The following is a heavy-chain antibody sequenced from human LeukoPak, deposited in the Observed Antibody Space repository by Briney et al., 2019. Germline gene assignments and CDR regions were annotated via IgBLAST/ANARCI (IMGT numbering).Heavy chain of an antibody. CDR2: TYYRSKWYN. D-gene: IGHD1-7*01. CDR1: GDSVSSNSAA. Sequence: SQTLSLTCAISGDSVSSNSAAWNWIRQSPSRGLEWLGRTYYRSKWYNDYAVSLKSRLTLNPDTSKNQFSLQLNSVPPEDTAVYYCARDMELPDYYYYYYMDVWGKGTTVTVSS. V-gene: IGHV6-1*01. CDR3: ARDMELPDYYYYYYMDV. J-gene: IGHJ6*03.